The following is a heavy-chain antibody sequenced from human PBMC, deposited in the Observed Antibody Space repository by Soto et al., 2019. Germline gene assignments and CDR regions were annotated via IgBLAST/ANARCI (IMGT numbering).Heavy chain of an antibody. J-gene: IGHJ5*02. Sequence: PGESLKISCKGSGYSFTTYWITWVRQVPGKVLEWMGRIDPSDSYANYSPSFQGHVTMSADKSISTAYLQWSSLKASDTAMYYCGRLRVDNAGGWFDPWGQGXLVTVHS. CDR3: GRLRVDNAGGWFDP. CDR2: IDPSDSYA. CDR1: GYSFTTYW. V-gene: IGHV5-10-1*01. D-gene: IGHD5-12*01.